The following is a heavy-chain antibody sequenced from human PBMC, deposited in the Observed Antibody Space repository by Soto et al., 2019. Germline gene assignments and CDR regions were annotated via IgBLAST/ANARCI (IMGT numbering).Heavy chain of an antibody. CDR1: GGSISSYY. Sequence: PSETLSLTCTVSGGSISSYYWSWIRQPPGKGLEWIGYIYYSGSTNYNPSLKSRVTISVDTSKNQFSLKLSSVTAADTAVYYCARELYGSGSDYWGQGTLVTVSS. CDR3: ARELYGSGSDY. J-gene: IGHJ4*02. V-gene: IGHV4-59*01. D-gene: IGHD3-10*01. CDR2: IYYSGST.